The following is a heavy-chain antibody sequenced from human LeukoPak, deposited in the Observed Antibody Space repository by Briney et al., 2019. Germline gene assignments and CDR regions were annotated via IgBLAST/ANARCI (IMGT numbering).Heavy chain of an antibody. CDR1: GGSISSSSYY. CDR2: IYYSGST. D-gene: IGHD6-13*01. J-gene: IGHJ4*02. CDR3: ARRLSWFTVEYFDY. Sequence: SETLSLTCTVSGGSISSSSYYWGWIRQPPGKGLEWIGSIYYSGSTYYNPSLKSRVTISVDTSKNQFSLKLSSVTAADTAVYYCARRLSWFTVEYFDYWGQGTLVTVSS. V-gene: IGHV4-39*01.